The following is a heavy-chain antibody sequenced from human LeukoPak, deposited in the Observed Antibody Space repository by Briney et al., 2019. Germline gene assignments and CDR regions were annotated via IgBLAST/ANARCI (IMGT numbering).Heavy chain of an antibody. Sequence: ASVKVSCKASGYTFTGYYMHWVRQAPGQGREWMGWINPNSGGTNYAQEFQGRVTMTRDTSISTAYMELSRLRSDDTAVYYCARGYCSGGSCLESDYWGQGTLVTVSS. V-gene: IGHV1-2*02. CDR2: INPNSGGT. CDR1: GYTFTGYY. CDR3: ARGYCSGGSCLESDY. D-gene: IGHD2-15*01. J-gene: IGHJ4*02.